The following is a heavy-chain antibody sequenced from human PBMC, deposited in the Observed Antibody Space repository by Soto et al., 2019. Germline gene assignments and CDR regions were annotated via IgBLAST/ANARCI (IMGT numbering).Heavy chain of an antibody. CDR2: IHYRGST. CDR3: VRHGGGGRAFDI. J-gene: IGHJ3*02. Sequence: QVQLQESGPGLVKPSETLSLTCTVSGGSIRSDYWSWIRQPPGKGLEWIGYIHYRGSTNQNPSLKGRVTMSVDTSKNECSLKLTSVTAADTAVYVCVRHGGGGRAFDIWGQGTMVTVSS. V-gene: IGHV4-59*08. CDR1: GGSIRSDY. D-gene: IGHD2-15*01.